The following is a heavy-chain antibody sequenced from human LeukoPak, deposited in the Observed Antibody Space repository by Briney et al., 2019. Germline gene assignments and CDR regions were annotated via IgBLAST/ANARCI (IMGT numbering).Heavy chain of an antibody. CDR3: ARDIAYNYDSSGHSYVY. CDR2: IYSGGST. CDR1: GFSVSSNF. D-gene: IGHD3-22*01. Sequence: GGSLRLSCAASGFSVSSNFMSWVRQAPGKGLEWVSIIYSGGSTHYADSVKGRFTISRDNSKNTLYLQMSSLRAEDTAVYYCARDIAYNYDSSGHSYVYWGQGTLVTVSS. J-gene: IGHJ4*02. V-gene: IGHV3-53*01.